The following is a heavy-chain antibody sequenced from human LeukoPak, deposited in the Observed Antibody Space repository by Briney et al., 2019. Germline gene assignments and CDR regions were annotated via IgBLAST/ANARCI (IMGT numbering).Heavy chain of an antibody. D-gene: IGHD3-10*01. V-gene: IGHV4-34*01. CDR2: INHSGST. J-gene: IGHJ4*02. CDR1: GGSFSGYY. Sequence: PSETLSLTCAVYGGSFSGYYWSWIRQPPGKGLEWIGEINHSGSTNYNPSLKSRVTISVDTSKNQFSLKLSSVTAADTAVYYCARGRVKGLRREYYFDYWGQGTLVTVSS. CDR3: ARGRVKGLRREYYFDY.